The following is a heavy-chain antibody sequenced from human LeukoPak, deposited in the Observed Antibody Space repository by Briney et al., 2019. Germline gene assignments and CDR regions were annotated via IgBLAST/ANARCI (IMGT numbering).Heavy chain of an antibody. Sequence: GASVKVSRTASGGTFSSYAISWVRQAPGQGLEWMGGIIPIFGTANYAQKFQGRVTITTDESTSTAYMELSSLRSEDTAVYYCARGYCSSTSCYSPPENWGQGTLVTVSS. V-gene: IGHV1-69*05. CDR2: IIPIFGTA. D-gene: IGHD2-2*01. J-gene: IGHJ4*02. CDR1: GGTFSSYA. CDR3: ARGYCSSTSCYSPPEN.